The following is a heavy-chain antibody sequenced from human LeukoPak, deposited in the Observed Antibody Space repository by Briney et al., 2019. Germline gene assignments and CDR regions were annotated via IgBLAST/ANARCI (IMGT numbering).Heavy chain of an antibody. J-gene: IGHJ4*02. D-gene: IGHD4-11*01. V-gene: IGHV4-39*02. CDR1: GDSISSSHYY. CDR2: IYSGGET. CDR3: VRDYSNFVQGD. Sequence: SETLSLTCTVSGDSISSSHYYWGWIRQSPGTGLEWIGSIYSGGETHYNPSLNSRVTIFLDTSKNRFSLNLISVTATDTAVYYCVRDYSNFVQGDWGQGTLVTVSS.